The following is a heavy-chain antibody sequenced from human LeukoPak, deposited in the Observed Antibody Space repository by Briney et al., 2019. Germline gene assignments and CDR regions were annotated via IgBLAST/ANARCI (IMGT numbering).Heavy chain of an antibody. CDR3: ARDTVAQSRTGFDL. J-gene: IGHJ5*02. CDR1: GYTFTDFY. Sequence: ASVEVSCKASGYTFTDFYIHWVRQAPGQGLEWMGWINPNSGDTTYAQNFQGRVTMTRDNSITTAYMEVSGLRDDDTAVYSCARDTVAQSRTGFDLWGQGTLVTSPQ. V-gene: IGHV1-2*02. D-gene: IGHD2-8*02. CDR2: INPNSGDT.